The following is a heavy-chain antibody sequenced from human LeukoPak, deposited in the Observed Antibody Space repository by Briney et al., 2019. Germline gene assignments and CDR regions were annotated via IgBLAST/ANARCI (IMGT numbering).Heavy chain of an antibody. V-gene: IGHV3-23*01. CDR3: ASRSGLGAFDI. Sequence: PGGPLRLSCGASGFTFSSYAMSWVRQAPGKGLEWVSVITGSGGSAYFADSVKGRFTISRDNANNSLYLQMNSLRVEDTAVYYCASRSGLGAFDIWGQGTMVIVSS. J-gene: IGHJ3*02. CDR2: ITGSGGSA. CDR1: GFTFSSYA. D-gene: IGHD6-19*01.